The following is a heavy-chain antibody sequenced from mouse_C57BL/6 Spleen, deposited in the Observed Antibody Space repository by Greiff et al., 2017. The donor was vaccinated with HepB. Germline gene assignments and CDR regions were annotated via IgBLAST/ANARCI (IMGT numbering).Heavy chain of an antibody. CDR1: GFSLTSYG. J-gene: IGHJ4*01. Sequence: QVQLKQSGPGLVQPSQSLSITCTVSGFSLTSYGVHWVRQSPGKGLEWLEVIWSGGSTDYNAAFISRLSISKDNSKSQVFFKMNSLQADDTAIYYCARKRGNYINYDAMDYWGQGTSVTVSS. CDR2: IWSGGST. CDR3: ARKRGNYINYDAMDY. D-gene: IGHD2-5*01. V-gene: IGHV2-2*01.